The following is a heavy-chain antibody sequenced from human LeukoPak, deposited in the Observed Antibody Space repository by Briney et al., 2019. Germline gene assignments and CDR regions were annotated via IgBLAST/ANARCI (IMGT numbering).Heavy chain of an antibody. CDR2: ISAYNGNT. CDR3: ARGRGDYGDFDY. Sequence: ASVKVSCKASVYTFTSYGISWVQQAPGQGLEWMGWISAYNGNTNYAQKLQGRVAMTTDTSTSTAYMELRSLRSDDTAVYYCARGRGDYGDFDYWGQGTLVTVSS. CDR1: VYTFTSYG. D-gene: IGHD2-21*02. J-gene: IGHJ4*02. V-gene: IGHV1-18*01.